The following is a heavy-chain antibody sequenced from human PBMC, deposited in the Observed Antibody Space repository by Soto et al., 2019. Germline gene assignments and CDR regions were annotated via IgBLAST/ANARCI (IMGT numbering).Heavy chain of an antibody. Sequence: QVQLQESGPGLVKPSGTLSLTCAVSGDSISRSYWWSWVRQLPGKGLEWIGEIYHSGSTIYNPSHTRRVTLAEDKYKNEFSLKMSSVTAADTAVYYCTSRFGQLLADAFDIWGQGTMVTVSS. CDR3: TSRFGQLLADAFDI. V-gene: IGHV4-4*02. CDR1: GDSISRSYW. J-gene: IGHJ3*02. CDR2: IYHSGST. D-gene: IGHD3-10*01.